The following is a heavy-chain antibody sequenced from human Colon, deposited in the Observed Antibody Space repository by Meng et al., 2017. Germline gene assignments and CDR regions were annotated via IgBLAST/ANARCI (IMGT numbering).Heavy chain of an antibody. D-gene: IGHD4-17*01. CDR2: MSDSGTT. V-gene: IGHV4-31*03. J-gene: IGHJ4*02. CDR3: ARDTLYGTDY. Sequence: QVHLPEAGPGLVRHSDALSLVCTVSGGAIKSGGYNWSWVRQHPGKGLEYIGFMSDSGTTDYNPSLRSRVSISEIGSSKNQFSLTLRSVTAADTATYFCARDTLYGTDYWGQGVLVTVSS. CDR1: GGAIKSGGYN.